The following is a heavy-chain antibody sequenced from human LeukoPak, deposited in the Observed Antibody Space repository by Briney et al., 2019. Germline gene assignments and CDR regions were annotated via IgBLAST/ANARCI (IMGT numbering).Heavy chain of an antibody. V-gene: IGHV4-59*02. CDR3: ARGHYDLAP. CDR2: IYSGEGT. CDR1: GASVSDYY. D-gene: IGHD4-17*01. J-gene: IGHJ5*02. Sequence: SETLSLTYSVSGASVSDYYWSWIRQPPRRGLEWIGYIYSGEGTKYDPSLESRVTISLDTSKNQVSLNLRSVTAADTAIYFCARGHYDLAPWGQGIRVTVSS.